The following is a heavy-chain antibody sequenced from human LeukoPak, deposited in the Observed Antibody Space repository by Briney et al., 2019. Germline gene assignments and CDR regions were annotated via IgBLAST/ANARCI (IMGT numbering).Heavy chain of an antibody. CDR3: ANGDYDSSGYPEYFQH. J-gene: IGHJ1*01. CDR2: ISGSGGST. V-gene: IGHV3-23*01. Sequence: GGSLRLSCAASGFTLSSYAMSWVRQAPGKGLEWVSAISGSGGSTYYADSVKGRFTISRDNSKNTLYLQMNSLRAEDTAVYYCANGDYDSSGYPEYFQHWGQGTLVTVSS. D-gene: IGHD3-22*01. CDR1: GFTLSSYA.